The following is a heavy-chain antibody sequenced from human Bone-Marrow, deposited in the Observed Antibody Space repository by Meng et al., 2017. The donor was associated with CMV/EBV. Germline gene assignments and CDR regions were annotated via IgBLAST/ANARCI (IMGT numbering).Heavy chain of an antibody. CDR2: ITASGGST. CDR1: GSTFSNYA. Sequence: GESLKISCAVSGSTFSNYAMSWIRQAPGKGLEWVSAITASGGSTYYADSVKGRFTISRDNSKDTVSMQMNSLRAEDTAMYYCARGVYSNYDSWGQGTLVTVSS. D-gene: IGHD4-11*01. J-gene: IGHJ1*01. CDR3: ARGVYSNYDS. V-gene: IGHV3-23*01.